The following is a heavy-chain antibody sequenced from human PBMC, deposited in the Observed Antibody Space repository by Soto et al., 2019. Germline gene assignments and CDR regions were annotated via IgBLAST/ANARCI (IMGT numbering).Heavy chain of an antibody. CDR3: ARGDYYYYGMDV. V-gene: IGHV5-51*01. CDR2: IYPGDSDT. Sequence: PXDSLKVSWQCSGNSFTSYWIGLVLQMPGKGLEWMGIIYPGDSDTRYSPSFQGQVTISADKSISTAYLQWSSLKASDTAMYYCARGDYYYYGMDVWGQGTTVTVSS. J-gene: IGHJ6*02. CDR1: GNSFTSYW.